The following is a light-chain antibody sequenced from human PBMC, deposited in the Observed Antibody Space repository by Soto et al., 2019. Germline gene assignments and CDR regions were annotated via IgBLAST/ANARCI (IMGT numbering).Light chain of an antibody. CDR3: SSYTSSRSSV. V-gene: IGLV2-18*02. Sequence: QLVLTQPPSVSGSPGQSVTISCTGTSSDVGSYNRVSWYQQPPGTAPKLMIYEVSNRPSGVPDRFSGSKSGNTASLTISGLQAEDEADYYCSSYTSSRSSVFGTWTKVTV. CDR2: EVS. J-gene: IGLJ1*01. CDR1: SSDVGSYNR.